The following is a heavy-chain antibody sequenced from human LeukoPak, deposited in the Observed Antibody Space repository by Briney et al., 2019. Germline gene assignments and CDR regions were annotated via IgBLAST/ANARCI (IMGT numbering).Heavy chain of an antibody. CDR2: FDPEDGET. Sequence: ASVKVSCKVSGYTLTELSLHWVRQAPGKGLEWMGGFDPEDGETIYAQKFQGRVTMTEDTSTDTAYMELSSLRSEDTAVYYCATDLGATWNTADYWGQGTLVTVSS. V-gene: IGHV1-24*01. CDR1: GYTLTELS. J-gene: IGHJ4*02. CDR3: ATDLGATWNTADY. D-gene: IGHD1-26*01.